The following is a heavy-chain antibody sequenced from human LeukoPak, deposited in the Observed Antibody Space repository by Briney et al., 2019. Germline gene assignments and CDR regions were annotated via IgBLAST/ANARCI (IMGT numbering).Heavy chain of an antibody. Sequence: GGSLRLSCAASGFTFSSCGMQWVRQAPGKGPEWVAVISYDGSNKYYADSVKGRFTISRDNAKNTPYLQMNNLRAEDTAVYYCAKEILTGYYLDYWGQGTLVTVSS. CDR2: ISYDGSNK. D-gene: IGHD3-9*01. CDR1: GFTFSSCG. J-gene: IGHJ4*02. CDR3: AKEILTGYYLDY. V-gene: IGHV3-30*18.